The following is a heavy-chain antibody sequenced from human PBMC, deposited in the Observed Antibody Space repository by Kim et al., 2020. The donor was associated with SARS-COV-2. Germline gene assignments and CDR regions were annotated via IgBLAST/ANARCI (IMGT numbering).Heavy chain of an antibody. D-gene: IGHD3-16*01. V-gene: IGHV1-2*02. Sequence: ASVKVSCKASGYTFSGYYMQWVRQAPGQGLEWMGWINPNSGGTNYAQKFQGRVTMTRDTSISTAYMELSRLRSDDTAVYYCARVLGRNYYYGLDVWGQGTTVTVSS. CDR1: GYTFSGYY. CDR2: INPNSGGT. CDR3: ARVLGRNYYYGLDV. J-gene: IGHJ6*02.